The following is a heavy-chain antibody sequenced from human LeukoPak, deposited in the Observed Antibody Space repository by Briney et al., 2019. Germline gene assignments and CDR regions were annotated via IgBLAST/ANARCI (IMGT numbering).Heavy chain of an antibody. CDR3: ARGDYIVVVPAANMDV. V-gene: IGHV3-30*03. D-gene: IGHD2-2*01. J-gene: IGHJ6*03. Sequence: GGSLRLSCAASGFTFSSYSMDWVRQAPGKGLEWVAVISYDGSNKYYADSVKGRFTISRDNSKNTLYLQMNSLRAEDTAVYYCARGDYIVVVPAANMDVWGKGTTVTVSS. CDR2: ISYDGSNK. CDR1: GFTFSSYS.